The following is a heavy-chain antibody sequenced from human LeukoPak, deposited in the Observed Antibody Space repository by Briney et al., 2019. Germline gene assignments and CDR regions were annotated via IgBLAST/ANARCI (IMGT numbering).Heavy chain of an antibody. CDR2: IGPRSDNI. V-gene: IGHV3-11*04. CDR3: ARVNPSNSGFYAY. D-gene: IGHD3-22*01. J-gene: IGHJ1*01. Sequence: GGSLRLSCAASGFTFSDYFMSWIRQAPEKGLEWVSYIGPRSDNINYADSVKGRFTVSRDNARNSVYLQMNSLRAEDTAVYYCARVNPSNSGFYAYWGQGTLVTVSS. CDR1: GFTFSDYF.